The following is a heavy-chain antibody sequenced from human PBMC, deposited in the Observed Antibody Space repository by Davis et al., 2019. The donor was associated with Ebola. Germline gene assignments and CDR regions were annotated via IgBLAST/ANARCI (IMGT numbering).Heavy chain of an antibody. V-gene: IGHV3-15*01. CDR1: GLAFRNAW. CDR2: IKSKTDYETI. D-gene: IGHD3-16*01. CDR3: TTEGETGWHPFAFDN. J-gene: IGHJ4*02. Sequence: GESLKISCAASGLAFRNAWMAWVRQAPGKGLEWVGRIKSKTDYETINYAAPVKGRFTISRDDSTNTLYLQMNSVKNEDAAVYYCTTEGETGWHPFAFDNWGQGALVTVSP.